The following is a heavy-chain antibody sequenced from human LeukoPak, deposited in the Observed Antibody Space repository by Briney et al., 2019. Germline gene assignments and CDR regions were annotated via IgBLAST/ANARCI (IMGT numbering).Heavy chain of an antibody. Sequence: ASVKVSCKASGYTLTSYGISWVRQAPGQGLEWMGWISAYNGNTNYAQKLQGRVTMTTDTSTSTAYMELRSLRSDDTAVYYCARDRVDIVATTGTYYYYGMDVWGQGTTVTVSS. CDR1: GYTLTSYG. J-gene: IGHJ6*02. CDR2: ISAYNGNT. V-gene: IGHV1-18*01. CDR3: ARDRVDIVATTGTYYYYGMDV. D-gene: IGHD5-12*01.